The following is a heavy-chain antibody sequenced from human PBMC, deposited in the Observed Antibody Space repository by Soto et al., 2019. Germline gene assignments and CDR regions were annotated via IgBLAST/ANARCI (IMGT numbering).Heavy chain of an antibody. J-gene: IGHJ6*02. CDR1: GFTFSSYS. D-gene: IGHD2-2*01. CDR3: ARDHQLLRYYYYGMDV. V-gene: IGHV3-48*02. Sequence: GGSLRLSCAASGFTFSSYSMNWVRQAPGKGLEWVSYISGSSSTIYYADSVKGRFTISRDNAKNSLYLQMNSLRDEDTAVYYCARDHQLLRYYYYGMDVWGQGTTVTVSS. CDR2: ISGSSSTI.